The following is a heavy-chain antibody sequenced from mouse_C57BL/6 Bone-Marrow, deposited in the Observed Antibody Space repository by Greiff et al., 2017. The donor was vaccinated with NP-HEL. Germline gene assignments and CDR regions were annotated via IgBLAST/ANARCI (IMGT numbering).Heavy chain of an antibody. CDR2: INPNNGGT. J-gene: IGHJ4*01. CDR1: GYTFTDYY. D-gene: IGHD1-1*01. Sequence: EVQGVESGPELVKPGASVKISCKASGYTFTDYYMNRVKQSHGKSLEWIGDINPNNGGTSYNQKFKGKVTLTVDKSSSTAYMELRSLTSEDSAVYYCARGSSKSYYYAMDYWGQGTSVTVSS. CDR3: ARGSSKSYYYAMDY. V-gene: IGHV1-26*01.